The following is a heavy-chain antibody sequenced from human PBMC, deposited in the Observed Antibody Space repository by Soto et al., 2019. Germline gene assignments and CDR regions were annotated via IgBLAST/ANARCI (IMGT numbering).Heavy chain of an antibody. CDR2: INPNSGGT. CDR1: GYTFTGYY. CDR3: AGRRPVDGTYSNAFNI. V-gene: IGHV1-2*04. J-gene: IGHJ3*02. D-gene: IGHD6-19*01. Sequence: ASVKVSCKASGYTFTGYYMHWVRQAPGQGPERMGWINPNSGGTNYAQKFQGWVTMTRDTSISPVYMELSRLRTDDTAVFYWAGRRPVDGTYSNAFNICAQGKRVTVPS.